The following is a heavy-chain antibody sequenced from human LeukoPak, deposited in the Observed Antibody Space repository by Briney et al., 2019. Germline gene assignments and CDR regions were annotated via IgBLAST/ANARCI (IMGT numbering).Heavy chain of an antibody. V-gene: IGHV1-3*01. CDR3: ARARQWLAYFDY. CDR2: INAGNGNT. D-gene: IGHD6-19*01. Sequence: KPGASVKVSCKASGYTFTSYAMHCVRQAPGQRLEWMGWINAGNGNTKYSQKFQGRVTITRDTSASTAYMELSSLRSEDTAVYYCARARQWLAYFDYWGQGTLVTVSS. CDR1: GYTFTSYA. J-gene: IGHJ4*02.